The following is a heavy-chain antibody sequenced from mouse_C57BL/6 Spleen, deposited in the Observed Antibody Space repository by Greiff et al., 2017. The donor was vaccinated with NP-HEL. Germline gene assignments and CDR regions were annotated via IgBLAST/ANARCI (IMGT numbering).Heavy chain of an antibody. V-gene: IGHV1-64*01. D-gene: IGHD2-4*01. J-gene: IGHJ4*01. CDR2: IHPNSGST. Sequence: QVQLQQPGAELVKPGASVKLSCKASGYTFTSYWMHWVKQRPGQGLEWIGMIHPNSGSTNYNETFKSKATLTVDKSSSTAYMQLSSLTSEDSAVYYCARECYYDYDEDYAMDYWGQGTSVTVSS. CDR1: GYTFTSYW. CDR3: ARECYYDYDEDYAMDY.